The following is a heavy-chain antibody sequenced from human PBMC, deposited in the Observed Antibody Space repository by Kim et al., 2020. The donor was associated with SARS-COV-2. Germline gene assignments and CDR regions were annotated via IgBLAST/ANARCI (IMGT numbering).Heavy chain of an antibody. CDR2: IGTAGDT. CDR3: ARVSGYYYYGMDV. CDR1: GFTFSSYD. D-gene: IGHD6-25*01. Sequence: GGSLRLSCAASGFTFSSYDMHWVRQATGKGLEWVSAIGTAGDTYYPGSVKGRFTISRENAKISLYLQMNSLRAGDTAVYYCARVSGYYYYGMDVWGQGTTVTVSS. J-gene: IGHJ6*02. V-gene: IGHV3-13*01.